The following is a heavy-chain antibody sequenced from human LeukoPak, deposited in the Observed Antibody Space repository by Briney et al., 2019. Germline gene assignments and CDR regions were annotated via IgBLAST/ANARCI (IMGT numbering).Heavy chain of an antibody. V-gene: IGHV1-2*02. CDR3: ARAAVGSSDIVATSYYFDY. Sequence: ASVKVSCKASGYTFTGYYMHWVRQAPGQGLEWMGWINPNSGGTNYAQKFQGRVTMTRDTSISTAYMELNRLRSDDTAVYYCARAAVGSSDIVATSYYFDYWGQGTLVTVSS. D-gene: IGHD5-12*01. CDR2: INPNSGGT. CDR1: GYTFTGYY. J-gene: IGHJ4*02.